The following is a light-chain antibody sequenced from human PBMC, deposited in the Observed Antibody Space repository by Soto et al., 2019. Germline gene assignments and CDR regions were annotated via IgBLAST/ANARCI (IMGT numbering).Light chain of an antibody. CDR2: DNN. CDR1: SSNIGNNY. V-gene: IGLV1-51*01. CDR3: GTWDSSLSDFV. Sequence: QSVLTQPPSVSAAPGQKVTISCSGSSSNIGNNYVSWYQQLPGTAPKLLIYDNNKRPSGIPDRFSGSKSGTSATLGITGLQTGDEADYYSGTWDSSLSDFVFGTGTKLTVL. J-gene: IGLJ1*01.